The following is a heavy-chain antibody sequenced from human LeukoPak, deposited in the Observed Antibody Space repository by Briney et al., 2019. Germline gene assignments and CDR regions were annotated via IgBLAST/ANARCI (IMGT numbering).Heavy chain of an antibody. CDR1: GFTFSNYW. Sequence: GGSLRLSWAASGFTFSNYWMLWVRQVPGKGLVCVSRINIDGTSTSYADSVKGRFTISRDNAKNALYLQMNSLRAEDTAVYYCARGSSGWYGIDYWGQGALVNVSS. CDR2: INIDGTST. CDR3: ARGSSGWYGIDY. J-gene: IGHJ4*02. D-gene: IGHD6-19*01. V-gene: IGHV3-74*01.